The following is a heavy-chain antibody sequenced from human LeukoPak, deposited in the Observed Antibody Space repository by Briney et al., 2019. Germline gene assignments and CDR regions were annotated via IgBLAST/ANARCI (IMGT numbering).Heavy chain of an antibody. J-gene: IGHJ4*02. CDR1: GFTVSSNY. CDR2: ISGSGGST. D-gene: IGHD6-19*01. Sequence: GGSLRLSCAASGFTVSSNYMSWVRQAPGKGLEWVSAISGSGGSTYYADSVKGRFTISRDNSKNTLHLQMNSLRAEDTAVYYCAKDLTAVAGTHHYWGQGTLVTVSS. V-gene: IGHV3-23*01. CDR3: AKDLTAVAGTHHY.